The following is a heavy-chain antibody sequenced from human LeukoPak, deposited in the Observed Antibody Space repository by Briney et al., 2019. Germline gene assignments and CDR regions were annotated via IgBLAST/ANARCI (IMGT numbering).Heavy chain of an antibody. V-gene: IGHV4-4*07. CDR2: IYTSGSI. J-gene: IGHJ3*02. D-gene: IGHD3-3*01. Sequence: TTSETLSLTCTVSGGSISNYYWSWIRQPAGKGLEWIGRIYTSGSINYNPSLKSRVTISVDTSKNQFSLKLTSVTAADTAVYYCARDLRHYDFWSGYYTDAFDIWGQGTMVTVSS. CDR3: ARDLRHYDFWSGYYTDAFDI. CDR1: GGSISNYY.